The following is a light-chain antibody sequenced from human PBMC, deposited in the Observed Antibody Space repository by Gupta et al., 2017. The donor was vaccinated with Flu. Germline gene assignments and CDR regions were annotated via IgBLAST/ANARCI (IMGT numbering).Light chain of an antibody. V-gene: IGKV3-15*01. Sequence: EIVMTQSPATLSVSPGERATLSCRASQSVSTNLAWYQQKPGQVPRLLIYAASTRANGIPARFSGRGSGTEFTLTISSLQSEDSADYYCQQYNDWRTFGQGTKVEIK. J-gene: IGKJ1*01. CDR1: QSVSTN. CDR2: AAS. CDR3: QQYNDWRT.